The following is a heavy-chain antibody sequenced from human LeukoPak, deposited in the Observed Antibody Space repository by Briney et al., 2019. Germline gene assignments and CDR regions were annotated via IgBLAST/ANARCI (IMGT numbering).Heavy chain of an antibody. Sequence: GASVKVSCKASGYTFTSYDINWVRQATGQGLEWMAWMNPNSGNTGYAQKFQGRVTITRNTSISTAYMELSSLRSEDTAVYYCAREGYYDSSLDAFDIWGQGTMVTVSS. CDR1: GYTFTSYD. CDR2: MNPNSGNT. V-gene: IGHV1-8*03. D-gene: IGHD3-22*01. J-gene: IGHJ3*02. CDR3: AREGYYDSSLDAFDI.